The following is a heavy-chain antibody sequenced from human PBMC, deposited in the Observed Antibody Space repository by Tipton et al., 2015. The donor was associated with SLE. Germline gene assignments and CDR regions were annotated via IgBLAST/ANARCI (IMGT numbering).Heavy chain of an antibody. CDR3: ARAPWVDKDFEVPLAIRLRAFDI. CDR1: DDSISNYY. CDR2: GYYIGST. Sequence: LRLSCTVSDDSISNYYWSWIRQSPGKGLEWIGYGYYIGSTNYNPSLKSRLTISVDTSKNQFSLRLSSVSAADTAMYYCARAPWVDKDFEVPLAIRLRAFDIWGQGRMVTVSS. J-gene: IGHJ3*02. D-gene: IGHD2-2*02. V-gene: IGHV4-59*01.